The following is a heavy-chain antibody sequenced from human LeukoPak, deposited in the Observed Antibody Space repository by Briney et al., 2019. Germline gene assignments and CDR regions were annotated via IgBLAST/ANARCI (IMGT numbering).Heavy chain of an antibody. Sequence: SETLSLTCAVYGGSFSGYYWSWIRQPPGKGLEWIGEINHSGSTNYNPSLKSRVTISVDTSKNQFSLKLSSVTAADTAVYSCARVKGDSSGWHYYYYYYMDVWGKGTTVTVSS. CDR1: GGSFSGYY. V-gene: IGHV4-34*01. D-gene: IGHD6-19*01. CDR3: ARVKGDSSGWHYYYYYYMDV. CDR2: INHSGST. J-gene: IGHJ6*03.